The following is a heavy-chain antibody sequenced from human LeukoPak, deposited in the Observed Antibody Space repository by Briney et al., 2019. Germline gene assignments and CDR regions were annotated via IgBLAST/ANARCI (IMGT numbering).Heavy chain of an antibody. CDR3: ARETSGY. CDR1: GGSFSGYY. V-gene: IGHV4-34*01. Sequence: KASETLSLTCAVYGGSFSGYYWSWIRQPPGEGLEWIGEINHSGSTNYNPSLKSRVTISVDTSKNQFSLKLSSVTAADTAVYYCARETSGYWGQGTLVTVSS. J-gene: IGHJ4*02. CDR2: INHSGST.